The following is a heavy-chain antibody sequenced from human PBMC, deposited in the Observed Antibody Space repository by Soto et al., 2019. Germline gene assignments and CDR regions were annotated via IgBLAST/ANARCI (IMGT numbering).Heavy chain of an antibody. CDR3: ARRQYSYGIGD. Sequence: PGESLKISCQGSEYSFNGYGIAWVRQTPGKGLEWMGLIFPGDSETRYNPSFQGQVTISADKSIRTAYLQWNSLKASDAAIYYCARRQYSYGIGDWGQGTLVTVSS. CDR2: IFPGDSET. D-gene: IGHD5-18*01. V-gene: IGHV5-51*01. J-gene: IGHJ4*02. CDR1: EYSFNGYG.